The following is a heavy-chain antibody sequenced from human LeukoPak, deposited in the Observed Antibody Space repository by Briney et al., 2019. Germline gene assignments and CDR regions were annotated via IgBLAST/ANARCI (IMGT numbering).Heavy chain of an antibody. J-gene: IGHJ4*02. V-gene: IGHV4-31*03. Sequence: KPSETLSPTCTVSGGSISSGGYYWSWIRQHPGKGLEWIGYIYYSGSTYYNPSLKSRVTISVDTSKNQFSLKLSSVTAADTAMYYCARELMTYGSGSYQYYFDYWGQGTLVTVSS. CDR1: GGSISSGGYY. CDR3: ARELMTYGSGSYQYYFDY. D-gene: IGHD3-10*01. CDR2: IYYSGST.